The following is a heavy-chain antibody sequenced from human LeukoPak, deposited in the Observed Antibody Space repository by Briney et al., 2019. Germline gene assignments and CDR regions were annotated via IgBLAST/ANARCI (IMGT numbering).Heavy chain of an antibody. Sequence: PSETLSLTSAVYGGSFSGYYWSWIRQPPGKGLEWIGEINHSGSTNYNPSLKSRVTISVDTSKNQFSLKLSSVTAADTAVYYCARKPTRYCSSTSCYFGGYYFDYWGQGTLVTVSS. V-gene: IGHV4-34*01. CDR1: GGSFSGYY. CDR2: INHSGST. D-gene: IGHD2-2*01. CDR3: ARKPTRYCSSTSCYFGGYYFDY. J-gene: IGHJ4*02.